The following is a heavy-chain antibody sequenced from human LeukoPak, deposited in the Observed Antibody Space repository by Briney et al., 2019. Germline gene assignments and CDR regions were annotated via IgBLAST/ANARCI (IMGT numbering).Heavy chain of an antibody. Sequence: PGRSLRLSCTASGFTFGDYAMSWVRQAPGKGLEWVGFIRSKRYGGATKYAASVKGRFTISRDDSKSVAYLHMNSLKTEDTAVYYCTRDILSGWYYFDFWGQGTLVTVSS. J-gene: IGHJ4*02. D-gene: IGHD6-19*01. CDR1: GFTFGDYA. V-gene: IGHV3-49*04. CDR3: TRDILSGWYYFDF. CDR2: IRSKRYGGAT.